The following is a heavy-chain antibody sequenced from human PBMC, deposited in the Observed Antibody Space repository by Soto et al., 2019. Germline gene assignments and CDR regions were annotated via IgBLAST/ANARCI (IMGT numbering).Heavy chain of an antibody. D-gene: IGHD3-10*01. CDR2: IIPMFGTT. J-gene: IGHJ6*02. V-gene: IGHV1-69*12. CDR1: GGTFRSYA. CDR3: ASHRTYYYGSGRYYPDYYQYGMEV. Sequence: QVQLVQSGAEVKKPGSSVKVSCKASGGTFRSYAISWVRQAPGQGLEWMGGIIPMFGTTNYAQKFQGRVTVAADDSTTTAYMELDSLRSEDTAVYFCASHRTYYYGSGRYYPDYYQYGMEVWGQGTTVTVSS.